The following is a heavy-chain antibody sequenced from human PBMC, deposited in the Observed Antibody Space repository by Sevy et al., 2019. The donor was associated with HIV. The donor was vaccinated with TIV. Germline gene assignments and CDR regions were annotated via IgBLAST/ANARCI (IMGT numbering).Heavy chain of an antibody. J-gene: IGHJ5*02. CDR3: AKEVTYYDFWSGYLTDNWFDP. D-gene: IGHD3-3*01. Sequence: GGSLRLSCAASGFTFSSYGMHWVRQAPGKGLEWVAFIRYDGSNKYYADSVKGRFTISRDNSKNTLYLQMNSLRAEDTAVYYCAKEVTYYDFWSGYLTDNWFDPWGQGTLVTVSS. V-gene: IGHV3-30*02. CDR1: GFTFSSYG. CDR2: IRYDGSNK.